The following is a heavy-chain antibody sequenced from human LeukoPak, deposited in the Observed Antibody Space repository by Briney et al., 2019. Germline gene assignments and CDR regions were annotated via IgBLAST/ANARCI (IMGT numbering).Heavy chain of an antibody. D-gene: IGHD1-7*01. CDR3: ARDDGNYYFDY. V-gene: IGHV1-69*04. CDR2: IIPILGIA. Sequence: ASVKVSCKASGGTFSSYAISWVRQAPGQGLEWMGRIIPILGIANYAQKFQGRVTITADKSTSTAYMELSSLRSEDTAVYYCARDDGNYYFDYWGQGTLVTVSS. CDR1: GGTFSSYA. J-gene: IGHJ4*02.